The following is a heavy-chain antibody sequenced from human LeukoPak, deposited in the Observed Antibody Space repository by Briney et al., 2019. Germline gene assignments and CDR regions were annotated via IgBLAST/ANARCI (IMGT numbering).Heavy chain of an antibody. J-gene: IGHJ4*02. CDR3: ARHLSAVTAPDY. CDR2: IYYTGST. D-gene: IGHD2-21*02. V-gene: IGHV4-39*01. Sequence: PSETLSLTCTVSDGSISSSSYYWGWIRQPPGKGLEWIGNIYYTGSTYYNPSLKSRVAVSVDTSKNQFSLKVTSMSAADTAVYYCARHLSAVTAPDYWGQGTLVTVSS. CDR1: DGSISSSSYY.